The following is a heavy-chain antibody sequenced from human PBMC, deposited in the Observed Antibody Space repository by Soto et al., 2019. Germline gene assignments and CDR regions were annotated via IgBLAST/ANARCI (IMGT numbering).Heavy chain of an antibody. CDR1: GGSVSSGSYY. J-gene: IGHJ6*02. Sequence: SETLSLACTVSGGSVSSGSYYWSWIRQPAGKGLEWIGYIYYSGSTNYNPSLKSRVTISVDTSKNQFSLKLSSVTAEDTAVYYCARLRPGYYGMDDWGQGTPVTVSS. CDR3: ARLRPGYYGMDD. V-gene: IGHV4-61*01. CDR2: IYYSGST.